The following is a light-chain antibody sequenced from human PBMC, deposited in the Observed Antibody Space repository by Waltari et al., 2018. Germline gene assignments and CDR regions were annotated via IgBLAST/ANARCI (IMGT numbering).Light chain of an antibody. CDR1: QSVSSSY. CDR2: GAS. V-gene: IGKV3-20*01. J-gene: IGKJ4*01. CDR3: QQYGTSPLT. Sequence: EIVLTQSAGNLSMSPGTRVTLRCRASQSVSSSYIAWYQQRPGQAPRLLIYGASSSATGIPDRFSGSGSGTGFTLTISRLEPEDFAVYYCQQYGTSPLTFGGGTKVEIK.